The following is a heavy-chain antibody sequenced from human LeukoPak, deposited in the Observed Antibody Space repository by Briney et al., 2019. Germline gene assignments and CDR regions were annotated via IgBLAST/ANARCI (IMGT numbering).Heavy chain of an antibody. CDR3: ARDRGQQLSRWFDP. V-gene: IGHV1-18*01. D-gene: IGHD6-13*01. Sequence: ASVKVSCKASGGTFSSYAISWVRQAPGQGLEWMGWISAYNGNTNYAQKLQGRVTMTTDTSTSTAYMELRSLRSDDTAVYYCARDRGQQLSRWFDPWGQGTLVTVSS. CDR1: GGTFSSYA. J-gene: IGHJ5*02. CDR2: ISAYNGNT.